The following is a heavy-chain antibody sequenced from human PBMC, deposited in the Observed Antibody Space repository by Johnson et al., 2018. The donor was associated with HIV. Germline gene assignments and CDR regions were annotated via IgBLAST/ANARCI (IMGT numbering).Heavy chain of an antibody. V-gene: IGHV3-20*04. CDR1: GFTFDDYG. J-gene: IGHJ3*02. CDR3: ARDQSEVDAFDI. Sequence: VQLVESGGGVERRGGSLRLSCAASGFTFDDYGMSRVRQAPGKGLEWVPGINWNGGSTGYADSVKGRITTSRDNAKNSQYLPMNSLRAEETAVYYCARDQSEVDAFDIWGEGTMVTVSS. CDR2: INWNGGST.